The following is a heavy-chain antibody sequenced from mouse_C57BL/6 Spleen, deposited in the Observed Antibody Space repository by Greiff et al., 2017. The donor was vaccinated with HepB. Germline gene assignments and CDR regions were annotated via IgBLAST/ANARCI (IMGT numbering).Heavy chain of an antibody. CDR1: GYTFTSYW. CDR2: IDPSDSYT. Sequence: QVQLQQPGAELVMPGASVKLSCKASGYTFTSYWMHWVKQRPGQGLEWIGEIDPSDSYTNYNQKFKGKSTLTVDKSSSTAYMQLSSLTSEDSAVYYCARIAEDIYYGPSWFAYWGQTTLVTVSA. CDR3: ARIAEDIYYGPSWFAY. V-gene: IGHV1-69*01. J-gene: IGHJ3*01. D-gene: IGHD2-1*01.